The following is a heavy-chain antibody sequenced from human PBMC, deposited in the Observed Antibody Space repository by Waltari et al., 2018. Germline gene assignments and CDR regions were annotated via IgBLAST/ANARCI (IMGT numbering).Heavy chain of an antibody. D-gene: IGHD1-26*01. Sequence: GESLKISCKGSGYSFTSYWIGWVRQMPGKGLEWMGIIYPGDFDTRYSPSFQGQVTISADKSISTAYLQWSSLKASDTAMYYCARQPVVGATEDYFDYWGQGTLVTVSS. CDR1: GYSFTSYW. V-gene: IGHV5-51*01. CDR2: IYPGDFDT. J-gene: IGHJ4*02. CDR3: ARQPVVGATEDYFDY.